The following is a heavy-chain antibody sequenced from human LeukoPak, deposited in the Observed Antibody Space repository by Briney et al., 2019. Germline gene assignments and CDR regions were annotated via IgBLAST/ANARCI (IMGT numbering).Heavy chain of an antibody. J-gene: IGHJ4*02. D-gene: IGHD3-3*01. CDR2: IRDSGIST. CDR3: AKEFSTDSDY. CDR1: GFTFSNYA. V-gene: IGHV3-23*01. Sequence: GGSLRLSCAAPGFTFSNYAMSWVRQAPGKGLEWVSGIRDSGISTYYADSVKGRFTISRDNSKNTLYLQMNSLRAEDTAVYYCAKEFSTDSDYWSQGTLVTVSS.